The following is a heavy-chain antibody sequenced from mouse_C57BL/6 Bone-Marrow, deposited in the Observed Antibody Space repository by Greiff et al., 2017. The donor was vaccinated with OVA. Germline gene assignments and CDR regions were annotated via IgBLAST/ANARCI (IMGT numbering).Heavy chain of an antibody. V-gene: IGHV1-84*01. CDR1: GFTFTDYY. J-gene: IGHJ1*03. D-gene: IGHD1-1*01. Sequence: VQGVESGPALVPPGASVTISCTASGFTFTDYYLNCVKQRPGPGLEWIGWISPGRGNTKYNETFTGTAPFPVDTSSSTAYMQLSRLTSEDSAVYVCARDGYGSSGWYVDVWGTGTTVTVSS. CDR3: ARDGYGSSGWYVDV. CDR2: ISPGRGNT.